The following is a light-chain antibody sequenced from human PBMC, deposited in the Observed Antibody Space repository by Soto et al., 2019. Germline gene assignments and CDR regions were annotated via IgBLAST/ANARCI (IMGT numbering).Light chain of an antibody. V-gene: IGKV1-9*01. J-gene: IGKJ3*01. Sequence: DIQLTQSPSFLSASVGDRDTITRRASQGISTSLAWYQQKPVKAPKLLIYAASSLQSGDPSRFSGSGSGTEFILTVSSLQTEDFATYYCHSFYGSPFTFGPSTKVDIK. CDR2: AAS. CDR3: HSFYGSPFT. CDR1: QGISTS.